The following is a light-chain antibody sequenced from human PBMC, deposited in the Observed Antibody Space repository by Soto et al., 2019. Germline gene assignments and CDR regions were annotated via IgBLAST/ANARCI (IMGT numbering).Light chain of an antibody. Sequence: EIFLTQSPGTLSLSPGEGATLSFRASQSISSTVLAWYQHKPGQAPGVLIYGASRSAAGIPDRFSGSGTGTDFIITISGLEPEDVAVYYWQQYESSWTFGQGTKVEVK. CDR1: QSISSTV. J-gene: IGKJ1*01. V-gene: IGKV3-20*01. CDR3: QQYESSWT. CDR2: GAS.